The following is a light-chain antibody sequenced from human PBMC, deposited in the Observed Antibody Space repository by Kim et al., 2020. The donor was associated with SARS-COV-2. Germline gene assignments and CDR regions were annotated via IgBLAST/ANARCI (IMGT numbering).Light chain of an antibody. CDR3: QQLNSPGVT. CDR2: PAS. V-gene: IGKV1-9*01. Sequence: ASVGDRVTITCRASHGISSYLAWYQQKPGKAPKLLIYPASTLQSGVPSRFSGSGSGTEFTLTISSLQPEDFATYYCQQLNSPGVTFGPGTKVDIK. CDR1: HGISSY. J-gene: IGKJ3*01.